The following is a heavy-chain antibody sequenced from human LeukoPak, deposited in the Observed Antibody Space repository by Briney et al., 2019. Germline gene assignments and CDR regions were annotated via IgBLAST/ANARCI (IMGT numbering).Heavy chain of an antibody. CDR3: ARHGGGFWSGYYQHGMDV. CDR2: IYYSGST. V-gene: IGHV4-39*01. J-gene: IGHJ6*02. CDR1: GGSISSSSYY. D-gene: IGHD3-3*01. Sequence: SETLSLTCTVSGGSISSSSYYWGWIRQPPGKGLEWIGSIYYSGSTYYNPSLKSRVTISVDTSKNQFSLKLSSVTAADTAVYYCARHGGGFWSGYYQHGMDVWGQGTTVTVSS.